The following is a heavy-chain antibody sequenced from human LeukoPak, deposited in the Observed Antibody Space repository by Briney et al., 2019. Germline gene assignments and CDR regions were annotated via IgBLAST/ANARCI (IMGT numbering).Heavy chain of an antibody. CDR1: GYTFTGYY. V-gene: IGHV1-2*02. D-gene: IGHD5-24*01. J-gene: IGHJ4*02. Sequence: ASVKVSCKASGYTFTGYYIQWMRQAPGQGLEWMGWISPDSGGTKYAQSLQGRVTMTRDTSISTAYMELSRLGSDDTAVYYCARLREGLYHFDSWGQGTLVTVSS. CDR2: ISPDSGGT. CDR3: ARLREGLYHFDS.